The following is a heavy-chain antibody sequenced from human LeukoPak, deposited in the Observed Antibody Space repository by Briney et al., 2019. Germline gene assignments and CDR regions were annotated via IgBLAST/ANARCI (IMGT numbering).Heavy chain of an antibody. V-gene: IGHV4-4*02. CDR1: GGSISSSNW. D-gene: IGHD6-19*01. CDR3: ARAFSSGSYSPFDY. CDR2: IYHSGST. J-gene: IGHJ4*02. Sequence: SGTLSLTCAVSGGSISSSNWWSWVRQPPGKGLEWIGEIYHSGSTNYNPSLKSRVTISVDKSKNQLSLKLSSVTAADTAVYYCARAFSSGSYSPFDYWGQGTLVTVSS.